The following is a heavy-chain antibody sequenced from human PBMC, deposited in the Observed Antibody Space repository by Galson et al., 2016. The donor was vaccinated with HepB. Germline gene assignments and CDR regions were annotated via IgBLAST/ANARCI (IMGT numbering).Heavy chain of an antibody. J-gene: IGHJ4*02. Sequence: QSGAEVKEPGESLRISCKGSGYSFSSYWITWVRQRPGKGLEWIGRVDPGDSYGNYSPSFQGHVTISADKSISTASLQWTNLKASDTAMYYCERHRGRHGYNDFDYWGQGTLVTVSS. V-gene: IGHV5-10-1*01. CDR3: ERHRGRHGYNDFDY. CDR1: GYSFSSYW. CDR2: VDPGDSYG. D-gene: IGHD5-24*01.